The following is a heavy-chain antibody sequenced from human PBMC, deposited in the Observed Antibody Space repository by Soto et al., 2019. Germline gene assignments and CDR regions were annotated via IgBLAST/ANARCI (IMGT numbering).Heavy chain of an antibody. D-gene: IGHD3-22*01. CDR1: GFTFSSYS. CDR2: ISSSSSYI. J-gene: IGHJ4*02. CDR3: ARDHYDSSGYYDY. Sequence: EVQLVESGGGLVKPGGSLRLSCAASGFTFSSYSMNRVRQAPGKGLEWVSSISSSSSYIYYADSVKGRFTISRDNAKNSLYLQMNSLRAEDTAVYYCARDHYDSSGYYDYWGQGTLVTVSS. V-gene: IGHV3-21*01.